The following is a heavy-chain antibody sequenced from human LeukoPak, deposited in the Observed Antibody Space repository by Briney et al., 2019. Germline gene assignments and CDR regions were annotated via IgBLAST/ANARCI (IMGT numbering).Heavy chain of an antibody. V-gene: IGHV1-2*02. D-gene: IGHD3-10*01. CDR2: INPNSGGT. CDR1: GYTFTGYY. CDR3: AREDYGSGSYYYVWFDP. Sequence: ASVKVSCKASGYTFTGYYMHWVRQAPGQGLEWMGWINPNSGGTNYAQKFQGRVTMTRDTSISTAYMELSRLRSDDTAVYYCAREDYGSGSYYYVWFDPWGQGTLVTVSS. J-gene: IGHJ5*02.